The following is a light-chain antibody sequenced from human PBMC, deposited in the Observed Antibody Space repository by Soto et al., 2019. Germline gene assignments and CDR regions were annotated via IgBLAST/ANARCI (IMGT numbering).Light chain of an antibody. CDR3: QHYNNWPPWT. CDR2: GAS. Sequence: EIVMTQSPATLSVSPGERATLSCMASQSVSSNLAWYQQKPGQAPRLLIYGASTRATGIPARFSGSGSGTDFTLTISSLQSEDFAIYYCQHYNNWPPWTFGQGTKVDIK. CDR1: QSVSSN. J-gene: IGKJ1*01. V-gene: IGKV3-15*01.